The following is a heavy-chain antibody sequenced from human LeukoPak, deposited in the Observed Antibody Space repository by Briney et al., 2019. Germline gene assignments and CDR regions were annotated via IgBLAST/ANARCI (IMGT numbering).Heavy chain of an antibody. CDR3: ARAPRSKGGNYYYYMDV. V-gene: IGHV4-34*01. Sequence: PSETLSLTCAVYGGSFSGYYWSWIRQPPGKGLEWIGEINHSGSTNYNPSLKSRVTISVDTSKNQFSLKLSSVTAADTAVYYCARAPRSKGGNYYYYMDVWGKGTTVTVSS. CDR2: INHSGST. CDR1: GGSFSGYY. J-gene: IGHJ6*03. D-gene: IGHD1-26*01.